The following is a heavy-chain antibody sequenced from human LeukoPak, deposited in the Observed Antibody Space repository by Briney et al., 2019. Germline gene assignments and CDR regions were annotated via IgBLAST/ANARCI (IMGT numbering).Heavy chain of an antibody. CDR1: GDSISSGGYC. J-gene: IGHJ5*02. Sequence: SETLSLTCAVSGDSISSGGYCWSWIRQPPGKGLEWLGYIYHSGSTYYNPSLKSRAPISVDRSKNQFALKLSSVTAADTAVYYCARGIRDGYNLYDPWGQGTLVTVSS. V-gene: IGHV4-30-2*01. CDR2: IYHSGST. CDR3: ARGIRDGYNLYDP. D-gene: IGHD5-24*01.